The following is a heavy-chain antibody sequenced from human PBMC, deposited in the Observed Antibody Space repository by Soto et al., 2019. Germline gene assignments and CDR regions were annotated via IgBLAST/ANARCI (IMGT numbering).Heavy chain of an antibody. Sequence: EVQLLEPGGGLVQPGGSLRLSCAASEFTFSSYFMTWVRQAPGKGLDWVSSFSGNGGRTYYADSVKGRFTISRDNSKNTLYLQMNSLRAEDTAVYYCARDPNGDWLGAFDFWGQKTMVTVSS. J-gene: IGHJ3*01. CDR2: FSGNGGRT. D-gene: IGHD4-17*01. CDR3: ARDPNGDWLGAFDF. V-gene: IGHV3-23*01. CDR1: EFTFSSYF.